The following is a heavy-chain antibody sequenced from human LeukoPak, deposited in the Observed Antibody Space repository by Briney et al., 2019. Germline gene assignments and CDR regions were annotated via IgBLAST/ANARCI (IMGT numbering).Heavy chain of an antibody. CDR3: ARDGGNNSWYGMDV. Sequence: GGSLRLSCAASGFTVSSNYMSWVRQAPGKGLEWVSIIYRVGSTFYADSVEGRFTISRDNSKNTLYLQMNSLRVEGMAIYYCARDGGNNSWYGMDVWGQGTTVTVS. CDR2: IYRVGST. CDR1: GFTVSSNY. V-gene: IGHV3-66*01. D-gene: IGHD4-23*01. J-gene: IGHJ6*02.